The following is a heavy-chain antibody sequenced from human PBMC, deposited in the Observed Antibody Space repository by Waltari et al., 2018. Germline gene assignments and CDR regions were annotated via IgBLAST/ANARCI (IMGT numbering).Heavy chain of an antibody. D-gene: IGHD6-13*01. Sequence: EVQLVESGGDLVKPGGSLRLSCVGSEFTFRAYAMNWVRQGPGKGLDWCSSVSSVASQKDYADSVKGRFTISRDNSKNTRYLQMNSLRAEDTAVYYCARDVPGIAAAADYWGQGTLVTVSS. J-gene: IGHJ4*02. V-gene: IGHV3-21*02. CDR3: ARDVPGIAAAADY. CDR1: EFTFRAYA. CDR2: VSSVASQK.